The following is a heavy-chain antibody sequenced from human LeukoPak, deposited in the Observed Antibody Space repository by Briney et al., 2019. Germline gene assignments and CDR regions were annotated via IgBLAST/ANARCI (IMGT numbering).Heavy chain of an antibody. CDR3: APVAVIRGVTYFDY. CDR2: LFYNGIP. D-gene: IGHD3-10*01. V-gene: IGHV4-59*01. Sequence: AEALSLTCTVSVGPISSYYWIWIRQPPGKGLEWIAYLFYNGIPDYNPSLESRVTISVDPSKNQFSLKLRSVPAADTAVYYCAPVAVIRGVTYFDYWGQAPLVSLSS. CDR1: VGPISSYY. J-gene: IGHJ4*02.